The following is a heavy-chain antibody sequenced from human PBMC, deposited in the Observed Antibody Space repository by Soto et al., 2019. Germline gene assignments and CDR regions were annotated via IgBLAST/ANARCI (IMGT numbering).Heavy chain of an antibody. CDR1: GGSVSSGSYY. Sequence: QVHLQESGPGLVKPSETLSLTCTVSGGSVSSGSYYWSWIRQPPGKRLEWRGCIYYSGTTNYNPTLNSRVTIEVDTSKNQFSLKLSSVTAADTAVYYCAREASIVGAATSIDYWGQGTLVTVSA. CDR3: AREASIVGAATSIDY. V-gene: IGHV4-61*01. CDR2: IYYSGTT. D-gene: IGHD1-26*01. J-gene: IGHJ4*02.